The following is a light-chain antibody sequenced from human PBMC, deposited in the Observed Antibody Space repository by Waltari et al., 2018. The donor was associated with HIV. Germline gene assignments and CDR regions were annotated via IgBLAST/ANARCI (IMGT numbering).Light chain of an antibody. V-gene: IGKV1-9*01. CDR3: QQLDPYPIT. CDR2: SAS. J-gene: IGKJ5*01. CDR1: QGIKNY. Sequence: DIQLTQSPAFLSASVRDRVTITCRASQGIKNYLAWYQQKPGKAPNLLIYSASTLQSGVPSRFSGSGSGTEFTLTISSLQPEDFATYWCQQLDPYPITFGQGTRLEIK.